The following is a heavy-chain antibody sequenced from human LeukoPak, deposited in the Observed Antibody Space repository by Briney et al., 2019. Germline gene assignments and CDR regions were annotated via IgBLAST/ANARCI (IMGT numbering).Heavy chain of an antibody. Sequence: PGGSLRLSCVALDFSFETYWMSWVRQAPGKGPQWVANINEDGTEKHYVGSVRGRFTISRDNAESSLHLQMNSLIPDYLGVYYCARGETSDVWGKGTMVTVSS. J-gene: IGHJ6*04. V-gene: IGHV3-7*01. CDR3: ARGETSDV. CDR1: DFSFETYW. D-gene: IGHD5-24*01. CDR2: INEDGTEK.